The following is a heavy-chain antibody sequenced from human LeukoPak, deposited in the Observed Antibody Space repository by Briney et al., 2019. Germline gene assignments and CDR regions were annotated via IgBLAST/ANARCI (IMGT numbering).Heavy chain of an antibody. J-gene: IGHJ6*02. CDR1: GGSISSYY. CDR3: ARGVTIFGAVIIPGARGYGMDV. V-gene: IGHV4-59*12. D-gene: IGHD3-3*01. CDR2: IYYSGST. Sequence: SETLSLTCTVSGGSISSYYWSWIRQPPGKGLEWIGYIYYSGSTNYNPSLKSRVTISVDTSKNQFSLKLSSVTAADTAVYYCARGVTIFGAVIIPGARGYGMDVWGQGTTVTVSS.